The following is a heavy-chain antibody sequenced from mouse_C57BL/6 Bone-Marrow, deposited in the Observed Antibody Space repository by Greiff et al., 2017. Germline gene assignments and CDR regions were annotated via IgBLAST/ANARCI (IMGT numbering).Heavy chain of an antibody. V-gene: IGHV2-2*01. CDR2: IWSGGST. CDR3: ARNDPPYDGYYGGFAY. Sequence: QVQLQQSGPGLVQPSQSLSITCTVSGFSLTSYGVHWVRQSPGKGLEWLGVIWSGGSTDYNAAFISRLSISKDNSKSQVFFKMNSLQADDTAIYYCARNDPPYDGYYGGFAYWGQGTLVTVSA. J-gene: IGHJ3*01. D-gene: IGHD2-3*01. CDR1: GFSLTSYG.